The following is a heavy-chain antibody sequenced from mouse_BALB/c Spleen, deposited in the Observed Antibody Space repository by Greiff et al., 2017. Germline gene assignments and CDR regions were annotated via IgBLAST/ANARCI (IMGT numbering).Heavy chain of an antibody. Sequence: VHVKQSGAELVKPGASVKLSCTASGFNIKDTYMHWVKQRPEQGLEWIGRIDPANGNTKYDPKFQGKATITADTSSNTAYLQLSSLTSEDTAVYYCARKGDSFAYWGQGTLVTVSA. V-gene: IGHV14-3*02. D-gene: IGHD3-3*01. CDR1: GFNIKDTY. CDR2: IDPANGNT. J-gene: IGHJ3*01. CDR3: ARKGDSFAY.